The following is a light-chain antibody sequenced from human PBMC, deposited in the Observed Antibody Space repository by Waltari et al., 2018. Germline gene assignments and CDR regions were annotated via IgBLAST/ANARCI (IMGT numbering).Light chain of an antibody. CDR3: SSYRSSVIYV. J-gene: IGLJ1*01. Sequence: QSALTQPASVSGSPGQSLTISCTGTSSDICNYNSVPWYQQRPGQAPKLMIYDVNNRPSGVSSRFSGSKSGNTASLTISGLQSEDEAEYYCSSYRSSVIYVFGTGTKVTVL. CDR1: SSDICNYNS. CDR2: DVN. V-gene: IGLV2-14*01.